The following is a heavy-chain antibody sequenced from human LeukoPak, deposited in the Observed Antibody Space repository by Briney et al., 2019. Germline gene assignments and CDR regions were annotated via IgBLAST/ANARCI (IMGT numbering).Heavy chain of an antibody. V-gene: IGHV3-23*01. D-gene: IGHD2-15*01. J-gene: IGHJ4*02. CDR2: ISGSGGST. CDR3: AKGVLLIGIFDY. Sequence: LSGGSLRLSCAASGFTFSSYAMSWVRQAPGKGLEWVSAISGSGGSTYYADSVKGRFTISRDNSKNTLYLQMNSLRAEDTAVYYCAKGVLLIGIFDYWGQGTLVTVSS. CDR1: GFTFSSYA.